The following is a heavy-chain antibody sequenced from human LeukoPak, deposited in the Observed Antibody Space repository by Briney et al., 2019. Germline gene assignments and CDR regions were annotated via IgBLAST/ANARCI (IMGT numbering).Heavy chain of an antibody. CDR1: GGTFSSYA. V-gene: IGHV1-69*04. Sequence: AASVKVSCKASGGTFSSYAISWVRQAPGQGLEWMGRIIPILGIANYAQKFQGRVTITADRSTSTAYMELSSLRSEDTAVYYCARAVNGPSGYWGQGTLVTVSS. J-gene: IGHJ4*02. D-gene: IGHD1-1*01. CDR3: ARAVNGPSGY. CDR2: IIPILGIA.